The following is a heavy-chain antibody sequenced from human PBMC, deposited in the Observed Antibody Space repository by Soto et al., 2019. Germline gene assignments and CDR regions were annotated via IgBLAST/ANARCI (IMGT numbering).Heavy chain of an antibody. CDR2: ISYDGSNK. D-gene: IGHD7-27*01. J-gene: IGHJ5*02. V-gene: IGHV3-30*03. CDR1: GFTFSSYG. CDR3: APSPPTGDHGLDP. Sequence: GGSLRLSCAASGFTFSSYGMHWVRQAPGKGLEWVTVISYDGSNKYYADSVKGRFTISRDNSKNTLYLQMNSLRAEDTAVYYCAPSPPTGDHGLDPWGQGTMVTVSS.